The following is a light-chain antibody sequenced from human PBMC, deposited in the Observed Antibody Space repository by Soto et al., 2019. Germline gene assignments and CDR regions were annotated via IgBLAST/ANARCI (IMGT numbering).Light chain of an antibody. Sequence: ALTHPASVSGSPGQSITISCTGTSSDVGAYDYVSWYQQHPDKAPKLMIYEVSNRPSGVSNRFSGSKSVNTATLTISGLQADDEADCYCSSYTSSSTRVFGTGTKVTVL. CDR3: SSYTSSSTRV. J-gene: IGLJ1*01. V-gene: IGLV2-14*03. CDR2: EVS. CDR1: SSDVGAYDY.